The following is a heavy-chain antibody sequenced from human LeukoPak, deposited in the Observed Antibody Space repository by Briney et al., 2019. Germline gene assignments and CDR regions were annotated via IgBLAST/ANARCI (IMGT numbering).Heavy chain of an antibody. J-gene: IGHJ5*02. CDR2: INTSGST. D-gene: IGHD3-22*01. CDR1: GGSISSSNYY. Sequence: PSQTLSLTCSVSGGSISSSNYYWSWIRQPAGKGLEWIGRINTSGSTNYNPSLRSRVTISVDTSENQFSLRLSSVTAADTAVYYCAREEYYYDSSGYSTWFEPWGQGTLVTVSS. V-gene: IGHV4-61*02. CDR3: AREEYYYDSSGYSTWFEP.